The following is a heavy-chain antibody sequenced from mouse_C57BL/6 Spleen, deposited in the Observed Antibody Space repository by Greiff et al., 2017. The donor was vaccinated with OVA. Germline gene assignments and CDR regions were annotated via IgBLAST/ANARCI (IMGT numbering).Heavy chain of an antibody. CDR2: IDPSDSYT. J-gene: IGHJ4*01. CDR3: ARRGYYGRGAIDY. D-gene: IGHD1-1*01. V-gene: IGHV1-59*01. CDR1: GYTFTSYW. Sequence: VQLQQPGAELVRPGTSVKLSCKASGYTFTSYWMHWVKQRPGQGLERIGVIDPSDSYTNYNQKFKGKATLTVDTSSSTAYMQLSSLTSEDSAVYYCARRGYYGRGAIDYWGQGTSVTVSS.